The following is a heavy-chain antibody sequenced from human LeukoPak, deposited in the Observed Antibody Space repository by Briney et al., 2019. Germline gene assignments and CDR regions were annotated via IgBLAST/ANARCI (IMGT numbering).Heavy chain of an antibody. CDR3: ARESETSGWYVY. J-gene: IGHJ4*02. CDR2: ISGDGGST. V-gene: IGHV3-43*02. Sequence: GGSLRLSCAAPGFIFDNYAIHWVRQAPGKGLEWVSLISGDGGSTFYADSVRGRFTISRDNTRKSLSLQMSSLRSEDTALYYCARESETSGWYVYWGQGTLVTVSS. CDR1: GFIFDNYA. D-gene: IGHD6-19*01.